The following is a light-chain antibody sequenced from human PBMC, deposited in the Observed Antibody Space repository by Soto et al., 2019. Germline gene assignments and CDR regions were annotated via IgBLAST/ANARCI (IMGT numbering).Light chain of an antibody. Sequence: EIVLTQSPGTLSLSPGERATLSCRASQSVSSSYLAWYQQKPGQAPRLLIYGASSRATDIPDRFSGSGSGTDFTLTISRLEPEDFAVYYCQQYGSSPVTFGQGTKVDIK. CDR3: QQYGSSPVT. V-gene: IGKV3-20*01. J-gene: IGKJ1*01. CDR1: QSVSSSY. CDR2: GAS.